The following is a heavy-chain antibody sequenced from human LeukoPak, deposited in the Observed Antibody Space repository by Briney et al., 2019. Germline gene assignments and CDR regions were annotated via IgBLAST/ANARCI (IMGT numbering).Heavy chain of an antibody. CDR3: ARPSPFYGSGSSLFDY. CDR2: IYYSGST. J-gene: IGHJ4*02. V-gene: IGHV4-39*01. D-gene: IGHD3-10*01. Sequence: SETLSLTCTVSGGSISSSSYYWGWIRQPPGKGLEWIESIYYSGSTYYNPSLKSRVTISVDTSKNQFSLKLSSVTAADTAVYYCARPSPFYGSGSSLFDYWGQGTLVTVSS. CDR1: GGSISSSSYY.